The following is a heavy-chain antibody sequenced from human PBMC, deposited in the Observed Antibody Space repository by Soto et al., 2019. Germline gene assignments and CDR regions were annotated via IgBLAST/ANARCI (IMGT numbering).Heavy chain of an antibody. CDR2: INAGNGNT. D-gene: IGHD2-15*01. CDR1: GYTFTSYA. CDR3: ARADCSGGSSYISTWYFDY. Sequence: QVQLVQSGAEVKKPGASVKVSCKASGYTFTSYAMHWVRQAPGQRLEWMGWINAGNGNTKYSQKFQGRVTITRDTSASTAYMELSSLRSEDTAVYYCARADCSGGSSYISTWYFDYWGQGTLVTVSS. V-gene: IGHV1-3*01. J-gene: IGHJ4*02.